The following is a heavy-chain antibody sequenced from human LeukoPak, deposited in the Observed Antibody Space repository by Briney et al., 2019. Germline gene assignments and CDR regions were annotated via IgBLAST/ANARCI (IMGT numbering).Heavy chain of an antibody. CDR1: GFTFSSYS. D-gene: IGHD5-18*01. J-gene: IGHJ4*02. V-gene: IGHV3-48*04. CDR3: ARDSTAMASDY. Sequence: GGSLRLSCAASGFTFSSYSMNWVRQAPGQGREWVSYISSSSTIYYADSVKGRFTISRDNAKNSLYLQMNSLRAEDTAVYYCARDSTAMASDYWGQGTLVTVSS. CDR2: ISSSSTI.